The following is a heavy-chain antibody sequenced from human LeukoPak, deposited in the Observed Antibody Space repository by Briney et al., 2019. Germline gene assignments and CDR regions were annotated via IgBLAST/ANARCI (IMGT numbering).Heavy chain of an antibody. J-gene: IGHJ3*02. CDR2: ISGGGGST. D-gene: IGHD6-19*01. CDR3: AKDSSGWYDVGAFDI. CDR1: GFTFSSYA. V-gene: IGHV3-23*01. Sequence: GGSLRLSCAASGFTFSSYAMNWVRRAPGKGLEWVSAISGGGGSTYYADSVKGRFTISRDNSKSTLYLQLNSLRAEDTAVYYCAKDSSGWYDVGAFDIWGQGTMVTVSS.